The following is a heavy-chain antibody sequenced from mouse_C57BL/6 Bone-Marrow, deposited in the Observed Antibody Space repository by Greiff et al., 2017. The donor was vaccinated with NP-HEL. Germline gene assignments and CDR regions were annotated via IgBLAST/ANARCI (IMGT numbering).Heavy chain of an antibody. D-gene: IGHD2-1*01. CDR3: ASPFYYGNAMDY. CDR1: GFSLTSYG. J-gene: IGHJ4*01. Sequence: VKVVESGPGLVQPSQSLSITCTVSGFSLTSYGVHWVRQSPGKGLEWLGVIWSGGSTDYNAAFISRLSISKDNSKSQVFFKMNSLQADDTAIYYCASPFYYGNAMDYWGQGTSVTVSS. V-gene: IGHV2-2*01. CDR2: IWSGGST.